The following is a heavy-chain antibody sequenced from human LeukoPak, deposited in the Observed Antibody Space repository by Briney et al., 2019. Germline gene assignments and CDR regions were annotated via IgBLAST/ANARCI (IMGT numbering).Heavy chain of an antibody. CDR1: GFTFSNYS. Sequence: PGGSLRLSCAASGFTFSNYSMNWVRQAPGKGLEWVSSISSSSSYIYYADSVKGRFTISRDNAKNSLYLQMNSLRAEDTAVYYCAREDLYGSGSYYSPGTYAIDYWGQGTLVTVSS. D-gene: IGHD3-10*01. V-gene: IGHV3-21*01. CDR3: AREDLYGSGSYYSPGTYAIDY. J-gene: IGHJ4*02. CDR2: ISSSSSYI.